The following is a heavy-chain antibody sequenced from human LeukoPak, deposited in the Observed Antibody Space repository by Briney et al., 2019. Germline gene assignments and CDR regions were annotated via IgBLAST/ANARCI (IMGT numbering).Heavy chain of an antibody. J-gene: IGHJ4*02. CDR3: ARKVYASNDYYYEYYLDY. CDR1: GYTFTSYA. Sequence: ASVKVSCKASGYTFTSYAMNWVRQAPGQGLEWMGMINPSGGAPSYAQKFQDRVTMTGDTSTSTAYMEVSSLRSEDTAVYYCARKVYASNDYYYEYYLDYWGQGTLVTVSS. CDR2: INPSGGAP. V-gene: IGHV1-46*01. D-gene: IGHD3-22*01.